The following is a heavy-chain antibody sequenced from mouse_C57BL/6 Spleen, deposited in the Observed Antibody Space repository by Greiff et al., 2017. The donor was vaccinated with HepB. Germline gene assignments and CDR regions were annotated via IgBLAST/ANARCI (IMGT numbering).Heavy chain of an antibody. CDR2: IDPENGDT. CDR1: GFNIKDDY. Sequence: EVQLQQSGAELVRPGASVKLSCTASGFNIKDDYMHWVKQRPEQGLEWIGWIDPENGDTEYASKFQGKATITADTSSNTAYLQLSSLTSEDTAVYYCTTSPYTGYAMDYWGQGTSVTVSS. J-gene: IGHJ4*01. D-gene: IGHD1-3*01. CDR3: TTSPYTGYAMDY. V-gene: IGHV14-4*01.